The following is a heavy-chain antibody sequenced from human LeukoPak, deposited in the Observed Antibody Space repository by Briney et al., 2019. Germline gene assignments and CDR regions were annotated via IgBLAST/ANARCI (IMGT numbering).Heavy chain of an antibody. CDR1: GFTFSSYS. Sequence: PGGSLRLSCAASGFTFSSYSMNWVRQAPGKGLEWVSSISSSSSYIYYADSVKGRFTISRDNAKNSLYLQMNSLRAEDTAVYYCARVSTGSTFPKSYNWFDPWGQGTLVTVSS. J-gene: IGHJ5*02. V-gene: IGHV3-21*01. CDR2: ISSSSSYI. CDR3: ARVSTGSTFPKSYNWFDP. D-gene: IGHD2-2*01.